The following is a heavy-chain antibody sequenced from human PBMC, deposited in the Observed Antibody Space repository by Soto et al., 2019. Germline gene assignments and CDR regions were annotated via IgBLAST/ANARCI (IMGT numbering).Heavy chain of an antibody. V-gene: IGHV1-8*01. Sequence: ASVKVSCKASGYSFTSYDINWVRQATGQGLEWMGRMNPNSGNTGYAQKFQGRVTMTRNTSISTAYMELSSLRSEDTAVYYCARDVAAAGTGTFDYWGQGTLVTVSS. CDR3: ARDVAAAGTGTFDY. CDR2: MNPNSGNT. D-gene: IGHD6-13*01. CDR1: GYSFTSYD. J-gene: IGHJ4*02.